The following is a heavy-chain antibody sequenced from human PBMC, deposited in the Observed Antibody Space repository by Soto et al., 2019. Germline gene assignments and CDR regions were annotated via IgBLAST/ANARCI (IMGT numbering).Heavy chain of an antibody. D-gene: IGHD3-10*01. CDR3: ARGGLWFGQPNYYYYGMDV. CDR2: INHSGST. Sequence: SETLSLTCAVYGGSFSGYYWSWIRQPPGKGLEWIGEINHSGSTNYNPSLKSRVTISVDTSKNQFSLKLSSVTAADTAVYYCARGGLWFGQPNYYYYGMDVWGQGTTVTVSS. V-gene: IGHV4-34*01. J-gene: IGHJ6*02. CDR1: GGSFSGYY.